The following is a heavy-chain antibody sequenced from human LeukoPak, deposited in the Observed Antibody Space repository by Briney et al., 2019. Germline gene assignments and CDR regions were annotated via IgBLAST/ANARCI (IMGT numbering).Heavy chain of an antibody. V-gene: IGHV3-9*03. CDR2: ISWNSGSI. J-gene: IGHJ4*02. CDR3: AKGAEYSSSSPFNY. CDR1: GFTFDDYA. D-gene: IGHD6-6*01. Sequence: GRSLRLSCAASGFTFDDYAMHWVRQAPGKGLEWVSGISWNSGSIGYADSVKGRFTISRDNAKNSLYLQMNSLRAEDMALYYCAKGAEYSSSSPFNYWGQGTLVTVSS.